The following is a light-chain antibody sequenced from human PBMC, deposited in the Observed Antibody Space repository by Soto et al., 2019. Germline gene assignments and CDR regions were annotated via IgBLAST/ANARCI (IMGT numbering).Light chain of an antibody. CDR2: GAS. Sequence: EIVLTQSPGTLSLSPRDRATVSCRASQSVGSNYLAWYQQKLGQAPRLLRYGASTRATDIPDRFSGSGSGTEFTLTITSLEPEDFAVYYCHQYGSSGLTFGGGTKVDI. V-gene: IGKV3-20*01. CDR3: HQYGSSGLT. J-gene: IGKJ4*01. CDR1: QSVGSNY.